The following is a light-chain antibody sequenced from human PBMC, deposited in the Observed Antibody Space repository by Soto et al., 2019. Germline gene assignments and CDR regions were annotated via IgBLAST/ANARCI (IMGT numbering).Light chain of an antibody. CDR2: KAS. J-gene: IGKJ1*01. V-gene: IGKV1-5*03. CDR3: QHYNSYSEA. Sequence: DIQMTQSPSTLSGSGGDRITIXXRASQTISSWLAWYQQKPGKAPKXLIYKASTLKSGVPSRFSGSGSGTEFTLTISSLQPDDFATYYCQHYNSYSEAFGQGTKVDIK. CDR1: QTISSW.